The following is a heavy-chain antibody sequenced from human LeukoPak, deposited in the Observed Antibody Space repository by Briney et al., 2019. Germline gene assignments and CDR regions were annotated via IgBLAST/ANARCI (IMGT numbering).Heavy chain of an antibody. CDR3: ARLYSYGVKLIDY. D-gene: IGHD5-18*01. Sequence: PSETLSLTCAVYGGSFSGYYWSWIRQPPGKGLEWIGYIYYSGSTNYNPSLKSRVTISVDTSKNQFSLKLSSVTAADTAVYYCARLYSYGVKLIDYWGQGTLVTVSS. J-gene: IGHJ4*02. CDR1: GGSFSGYY. CDR2: IYYSGST. V-gene: IGHV4-59*01.